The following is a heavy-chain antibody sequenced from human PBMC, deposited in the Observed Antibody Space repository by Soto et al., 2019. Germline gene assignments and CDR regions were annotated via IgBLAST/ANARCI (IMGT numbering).Heavy chain of an antibody. Sequence: QLQLQESGSGLVKPSQTLSLTCAVSGGSISSGGYSWSWIRQPPGKGLEWIGYIYHSGSTYYNPSLKNRVTISVDRSKHQFSLKLSSVTAEEKIVYYCTRVPGPWGQGTLVTVSS. CDR1: GGSISSGGYS. CDR2: IYHSGST. D-gene: IGHD3-10*01. V-gene: IGHV4-30-2*01. J-gene: IGHJ5*02. CDR3: TRVPGP.